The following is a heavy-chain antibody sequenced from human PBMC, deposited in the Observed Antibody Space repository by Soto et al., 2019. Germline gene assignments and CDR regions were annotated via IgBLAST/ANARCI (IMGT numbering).Heavy chain of an antibody. CDR1: GFTFSSYW. J-gene: IGHJ4*02. CDR2: ISSDGRTT. V-gene: IGHV3-74*01. CDR3: STGAK. Sequence: EVQLVESGGGLVQPGGSLRLSCAASGFTFSSYWMHWVRQAPGKGPVWVSRISSDGRTTIYADSVKGRFTISRDNAKKTLSLQMNSLRAEETAVYYCSTGAKWGQGTLVTVSS. D-gene: IGHD3-10*01.